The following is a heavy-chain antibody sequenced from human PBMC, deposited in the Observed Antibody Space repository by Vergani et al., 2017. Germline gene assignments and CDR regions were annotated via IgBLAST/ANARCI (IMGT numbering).Heavy chain of an antibody. Sequence: QVPLQESGPGLVKPPGTLSPTCAVSGGSISTSNWWTWVRQPPGRGLEWIGEMYHSGSTSQNPSLHGRATISIDKSKNQSSLSLTSVTAAATAVYFCARTGYAVGATRTLDVGGRGRLVTFSS. CDR3: ARTGYAVGATRTLDV. V-gene: IGHV4-4*01. D-gene: IGHD1-26*01. CDR1: GGSISTSNW. J-gene: IGHJ3*01. CDR2: MYHSGST.